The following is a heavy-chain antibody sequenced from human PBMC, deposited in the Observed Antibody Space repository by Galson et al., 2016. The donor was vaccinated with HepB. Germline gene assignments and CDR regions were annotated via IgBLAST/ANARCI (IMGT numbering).Heavy chain of an antibody. D-gene: IGHD6-19*01. V-gene: IGHV2-70*01. J-gene: IGHJ4*02. CDR2: IGWDDDK. CDR1: GFSLTTTGMC. Sequence: PALVKPTQNLTLTCTFSGFSLTTTGMCLAWIRQPPEKALEWLALIGWDDDKYYNPSLKTRLTISRDASKNQVVLRMTNMDPVDTATYYCARAYTTGWSDWGQGTLVIVSS. CDR3: ARAYTTGWSD.